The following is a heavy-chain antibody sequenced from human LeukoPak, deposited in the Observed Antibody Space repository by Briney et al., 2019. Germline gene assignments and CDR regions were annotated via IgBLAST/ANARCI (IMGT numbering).Heavy chain of an antibody. CDR1: GFTFSSYE. Sequence: GGSLRLSCAASGFTFSSYEMNWVRQAPGKGLEWVSGISGSGDYTYYADSLKGRFTISRDNSKNTLYLQMNSLRAEDTALYYCAKDLTYYYGLGSSTNAFDIWGQGTMVTVSS. CDR2: ISGSGDYT. V-gene: IGHV3-23*01. J-gene: IGHJ3*02. D-gene: IGHD3-10*01. CDR3: AKDLTYYYGLGSSTNAFDI.